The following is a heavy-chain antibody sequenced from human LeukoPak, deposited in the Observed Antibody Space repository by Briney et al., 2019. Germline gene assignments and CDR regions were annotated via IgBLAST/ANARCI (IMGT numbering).Heavy chain of an antibody. CDR2: ISSSGSTM. CDR3: ARVLAGATYFDY. V-gene: IGHV3-48*03. J-gene: IGHJ4*01. D-gene: IGHD1-26*01. Sequence: GGSLRLSCAASGFPFSDHEMNWVRQAPGKGLEWLSYISSSGSTMYYADSVKGRITISRDNAKSSLYLQMNSLRAEDTAVYYCARVLAGATYFDYWGQGTLVTVSS. CDR1: GFPFSDHE.